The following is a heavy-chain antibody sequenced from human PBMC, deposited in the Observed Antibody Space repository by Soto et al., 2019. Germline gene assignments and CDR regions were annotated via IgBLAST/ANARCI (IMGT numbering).Heavy chain of an antibody. Sequence: QITLKESGPTLVKPTQPLTLTCTFSGFSLSTSGVGVGWIRQPPGKALEWLALIYWDDDKRYSPSLKSRLTIIKDTSKYRVVLTMTHMDPVDTATSYWAQSPPILGYSCRYFVYWGQGTLVTVSS. CDR3: AQSPPILGYSCRYFVY. CDR1: GFSLSTSGVG. D-gene: IGHD6-13*01. CDR2: IYWDDDK. J-gene: IGHJ4*02. V-gene: IGHV2-5*02.